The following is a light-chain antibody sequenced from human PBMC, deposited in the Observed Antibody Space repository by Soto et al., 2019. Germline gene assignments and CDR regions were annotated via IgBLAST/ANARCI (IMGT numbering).Light chain of an antibody. J-gene: IGLJ3*02. CDR1: SGHSSYA. Sequence: QLVLTQSPSASASLGASVKLTCTLSSGHSSYAIAWHQQQPEKGPRYLMKVNSDGSHSKGDGIPDRFSGSSSGAERYLTISILQSEDEADYYCQTWGTGPWVFGGGTKVTVL. CDR2: VNSDGSH. CDR3: QTWGTGPWV. V-gene: IGLV4-69*01.